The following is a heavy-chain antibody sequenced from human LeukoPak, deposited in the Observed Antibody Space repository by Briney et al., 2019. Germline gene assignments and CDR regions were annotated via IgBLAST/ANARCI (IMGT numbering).Heavy chain of an antibody. Sequence: GGSLRLSCAASGFTFSSYAMSWVRQAPGKGLEWVSAISGSGGSTYYADSMKGRFTISRDNSKNTLYLQMNSLRAEDTAVYYCAKPQQDYYYDSSGYCFDYWGQGTLVTGSS. CDR2: ISGSGGST. CDR1: GFTFSSYA. V-gene: IGHV3-23*01. J-gene: IGHJ4*02. CDR3: AKPQQDYYYDSSGYCFDY. D-gene: IGHD3-22*01.